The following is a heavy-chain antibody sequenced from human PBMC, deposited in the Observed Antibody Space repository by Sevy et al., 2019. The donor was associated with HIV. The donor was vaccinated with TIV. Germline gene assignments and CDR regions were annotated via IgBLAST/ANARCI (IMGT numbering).Heavy chain of an antibody. V-gene: IGHV1-69*06. D-gene: IGHD5-12*01. J-gene: IGHJ1*01. Sequence: ASVKVSCKASGGTFSSYAISWVRQAPGQGLEWMGGIIPIFGTANYAQKFQCRVTITADKSTSTAYMELSSLRSEDTAVYYCARGPRDGYNYFDEYFQHWGQGTLVTVSS. CDR3: ARGPRDGYNYFDEYFQH. CDR1: GGTFSSYA. CDR2: IIPIFGTA.